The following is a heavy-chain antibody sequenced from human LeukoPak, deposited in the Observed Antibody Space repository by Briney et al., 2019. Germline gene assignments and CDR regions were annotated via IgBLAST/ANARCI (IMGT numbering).Heavy chain of an antibody. V-gene: IGHV3-53*01. CDR3: AREKYGSGYFDY. D-gene: IGHD3-10*01. CDR1: GFTFSSYS. CDR2: IYSGGST. Sequence: GGSLRLSCAASGFTFSSYSMNWVRQAPGKGLEWVSVIYSGGSTYYADSVKGRFTISRDNSKNTLYLQMNSLRAEDTAVYYCAREKYGSGYFDYWGQGTLVTVSS. J-gene: IGHJ4*02.